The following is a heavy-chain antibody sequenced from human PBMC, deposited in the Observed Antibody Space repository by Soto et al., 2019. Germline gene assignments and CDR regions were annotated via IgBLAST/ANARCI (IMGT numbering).Heavy chain of an antibody. CDR2: IRNRANSYTT. Sequence: EVQLVESGGGLVQPGGSLRLSCAGFGFTFSDHYMDWVRQAPGKGLEWVGRIRNRANSYTTVYAASVEGRFTISRDDSKNSLYLQMNSLKTEDTAVYYCTGRNADFRDFDYWGQGTLVTVSS. CDR1: GFTFSDHY. CDR3: TGRNADFRDFDY. D-gene: IGHD4-17*01. J-gene: IGHJ4*02. V-gene: IGHV3-72*01.